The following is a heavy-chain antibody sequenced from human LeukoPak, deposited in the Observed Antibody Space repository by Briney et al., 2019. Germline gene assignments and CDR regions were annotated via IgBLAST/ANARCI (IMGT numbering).Heavy chain of an antibody. CDR1: GGSISSSSYY. D-gene: IGHD6-13*01. CDR3: ARDTAAAEPYYFDY. J-gene: IGHJ4*02. Sequence: SETLSLTCTVSGGSISSSSYYWGWIRQPPGKGLEWTGSIYYSGSTYYNPSLKSRVTISVDTSKNQFSLKLSSVTAADTAVYYCARDTAAAEPYYFDYWGQGTLVTVSS. V-gene: IGHV4-39*07. CDR2: IYYSGST.